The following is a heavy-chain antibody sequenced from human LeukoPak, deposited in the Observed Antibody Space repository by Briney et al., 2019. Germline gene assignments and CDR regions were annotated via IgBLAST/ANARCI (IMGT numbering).Heavy chain of an antibody. Sequence: GASVKVSCKASGYTFTGYYMHWVRQAPGQGLEWMGWINPNSGGTNYAQKFQGRVTMTRDTSISTAYMELGRLRSDDTAVYYCAREGAAAGTHLDYWGQGTLVTVSS. V-gene: IGHV1-2*02. CDR2: INPNSGGT. CDR3: AREGAAAGTHLDY. CDR1: GYTFTGYY. J-gene: IGHJ4*02. D-gene: IGHD6-13*01.